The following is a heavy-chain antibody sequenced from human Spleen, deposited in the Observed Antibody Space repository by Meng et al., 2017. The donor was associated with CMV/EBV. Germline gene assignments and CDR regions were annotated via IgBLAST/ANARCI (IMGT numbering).Heavy chain of an antibody. Sequence: FTGYYIPWVRQAPGQGLVWMGWINPHSGSPHYAQNFLGRVTMTRDSSIGTAYMELSRLRSDDTAIYYCARDWDRIHIVARGSGGKYWGQGTLVTVSS. J-gene: IGHJ4*02. V-gene: IGHV1-2*02. D-gene: IGHD6-6*01. CDR1: FTGYY. CDR3: ARDWDRIHIVARGSGGKY. CDR2: INPHSGSP.